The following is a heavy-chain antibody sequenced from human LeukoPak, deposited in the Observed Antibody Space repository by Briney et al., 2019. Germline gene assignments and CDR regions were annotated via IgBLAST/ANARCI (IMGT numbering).Heavy chain of an antibody. CDR1: GYTFTGYY. Sequence: ASVKVSCKASGYTFTGYYMHWVRQAPGQGLEWMGWINPNSGGTNYAQKFQGRVTMTRDTSISTAYMELSRLRSDDTAVYYCARKRITMVRGVIISSWFDPWGQGTLSPSPQ. CDR3: ARKRITMVRGVIISSWFDP. J-gene: IGHJ5*02. CDR2: INPNSGGT. V-gene: IGHV1-2*02. D-gene: IGHD3-10*01.